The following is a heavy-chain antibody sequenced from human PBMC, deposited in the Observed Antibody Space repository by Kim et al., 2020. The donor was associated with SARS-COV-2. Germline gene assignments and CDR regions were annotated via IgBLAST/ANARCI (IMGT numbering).Heavy chain of an antibody. CDR2: ISDSGERT. CDR1: GFSFRSFA. D-gene: IGHD3-10*01. V-gene: IGHV3-23*01. Sequence: GGSLRLSCAASGFSFRSFAISWIRQAPGKGLEWVAAISDSGERTYHADPVKGRFTISRDNANDSVFLDMNSLRAEDTAVYYCAKSRYGSGKSGLFGNWGQGTRVTVSS. CDR3: AKSRYGSGKSGLFGN. J-gene: IGHJ4*02.